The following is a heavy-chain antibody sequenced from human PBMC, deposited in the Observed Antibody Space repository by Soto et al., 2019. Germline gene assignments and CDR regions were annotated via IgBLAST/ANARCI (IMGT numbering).Heavy chain of an antibody. D-gene: IGHD1-26*01. CDR2: TYYRAKWYY. V-gene: IGHV6-1*01. CDR1: GDSVSSNSAG. Sequence: SQTLSLTCAITGDSVSSNSAGWSWVRQSPSRGLEWLGRTYYRAKWYYEYAVSVRGRITINPDTSKNQYSRELNSVTPEDTAVYFCARLEQYSGRIFDYWGQGTGVTVSS. J-gene: IGHJ4*01. CDR3: ARLEQYSGRIFDY.